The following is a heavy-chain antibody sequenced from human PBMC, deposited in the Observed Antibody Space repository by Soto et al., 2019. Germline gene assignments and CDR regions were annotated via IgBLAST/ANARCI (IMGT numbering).Heavy chain of an antibody. V-gene: IGHV3-23*01. CDR3: ARDGIGGTVFRGYLDY. CDR1: GFTFSSYA. D-gene: IGHD1-7*01. J-gene: IGHJ4*02. CDR2: ISGSGGST. Sequence: GGSLRLSCAASGFTFSSYAMGWVRQAPGKGLEWVSAISGSGGSTYYADSVKGRFTISRDNSKNTLYLQMNTLGAEDTAVYYCARDGIGGTVFRGYLDYWGRGTVVTVSS.